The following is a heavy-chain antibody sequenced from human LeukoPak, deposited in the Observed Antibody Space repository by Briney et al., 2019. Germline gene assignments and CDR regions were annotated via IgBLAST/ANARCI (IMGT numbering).Heavy chain of an antibody. CDR3: ARAIFRGHSTHRTPFVFAY. CDR2: IYYSGIT. V-gene: IGHV4-59*01. Sequence: SETLSLTCTVSGASISSYYWSWVRQPPGKGLEWIGYIYYSGITNYNPSLKNRVTISIDTSKNQFSLKLSYMTAADTAVYYCARAIFRGHSTHRTPFVFAYWGQGTLVSVSS. J-gene: IGHJ4*02. D-gene: IGHD3-9*01. CDR1: GASISSYY.